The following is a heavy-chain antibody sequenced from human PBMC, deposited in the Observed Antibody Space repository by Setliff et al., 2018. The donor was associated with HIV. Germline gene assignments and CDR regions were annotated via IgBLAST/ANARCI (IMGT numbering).Heavy chain of an antibody. D-gene: IGHD3-10*01. CDR2: IYTSGIT. J-gene: IGHJ6*03. Sequence: LSLTCTVSGDSISSYYWSWIRQPPGKGLEWIGYIYTSGITDYNPSLKSRVTISGDTSKNQFSLKLSSVTAADTAVYYCARDRRGYYYGSGSCYMDVWGTGTTVT. V-gene: IGHV4-4*08. CDR1: GDSISSYY. CDR3: ARDRRGYYYGSGSCYMDV.